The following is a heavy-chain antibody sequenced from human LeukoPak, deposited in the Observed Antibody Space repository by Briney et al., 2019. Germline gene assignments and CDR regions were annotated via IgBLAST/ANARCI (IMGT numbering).Heavy chain of an antibody. CDR2: MYYSGST. CDR3: ARPYYYDSRIDP. D-gene: IGHD3-22*01. V-gene: IGHV4-30-4*01. CDR1: GGSISSGDYY. J-gene: IGHJ5*02. Sequence: PSEALSLTCTVSGGSISSGDYYWSWIRQPPGKGLEWIAYMYYSGSTYYNPSLKSRVTMSADTSKNQLSLKLSSVTAADTAVYYCARPYYYDSRIDPWGQGILVTVSS.